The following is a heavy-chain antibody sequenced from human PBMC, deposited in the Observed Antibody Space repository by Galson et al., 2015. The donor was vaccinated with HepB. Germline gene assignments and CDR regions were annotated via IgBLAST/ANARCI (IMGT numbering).Heavy chain of an antibody. CDR1: GFAFSNYV. V-gene: IGHV3-23*01. J-gene: IGHJ4*02. CDR3: AAGYYYGDLGRD. D-gene: IGHD3-22*01. Sequence: SLRLSCAASGFAFSNYVMSWVRQAPGKGLEWVSTISASDDDTYYADPVKGRFTISRDNSKNTLNVQMNSLRADDTAVYYCAAGYYYGDLGRDWGQGTLVIVSS. CDR2: ISASDDDT.